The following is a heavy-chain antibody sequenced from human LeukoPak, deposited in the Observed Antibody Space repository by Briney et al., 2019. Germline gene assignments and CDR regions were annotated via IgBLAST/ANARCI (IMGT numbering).Heavy chain of an antibody. CDR3: ARVGYTRGPLPYGMDV. J-gene: IGHJ6*02. V-gene: IGHV1-69*04. D-gene: IGHD3-16*02. CDR2: VVPASEIS. Sequence: SVKVSCKASGGPFHTYAISWVRLVPGQGLEWMGRVVPASEISTYAQKFLGRVTITADYSASTVYMELSGLRSGDTATYYCARVGYTRGPLPYGMDVWGQGTTVTV. CDR1: GGPFHTYA.